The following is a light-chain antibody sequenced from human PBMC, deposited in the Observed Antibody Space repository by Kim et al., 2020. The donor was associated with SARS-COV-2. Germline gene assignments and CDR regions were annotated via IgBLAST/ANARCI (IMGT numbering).Light chain of an antibody. V-gene: IGLV3-1*01. Sequence: VSPGQPASITCSGDKLGDKYACWYQQKPGQSPVLVIYQDSKRPSGIPERFSGSNSGNTATLTISGTQAMDEADYYCQAWDSSAYVFGTGTKVTVL. CDR2: QDS. CDR3: QAWDSSAYV. J-gene: IGLJ1*01. CDR1: KLGDKY.